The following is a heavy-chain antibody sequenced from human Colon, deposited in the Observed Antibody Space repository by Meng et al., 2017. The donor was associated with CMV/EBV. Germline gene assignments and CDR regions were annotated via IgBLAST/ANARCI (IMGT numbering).Heavy chain of an antibody. CDR3: AKGSSSWWTDFDY. J-gene: IGHJ4*02. Sequence: GGSLRLSCAASGFTFSDYAINWVRQAPGKGLEWVSVIYSLYSTTFYAGSVKGRFTISRDNSKNTLYLQMNSLRADDTAVYYCAKGSSSWWTDFDYWGQGTLVTVSS. CDR2: IYSLYSTT. D-gene: IGHD6-13*01. V-gene: IGHV3-23*03. CDR1: GFTFSDYA.